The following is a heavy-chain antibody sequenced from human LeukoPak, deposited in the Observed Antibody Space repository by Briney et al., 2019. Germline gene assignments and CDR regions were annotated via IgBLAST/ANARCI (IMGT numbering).Heavy chain of an antibody. CDR2: IYYSGST. Sequence: SETLSLTCTVSGGSISRGGYYWSWIRQHLGKGLEWIGYIYYSGSTYYNPSLKSRVTMSVDTSKNQFSLKLSSVTAADTAVYYCARLRSYSYGYGPFDYWGQGTLVTVSS. CDR3: ARLRSYSYGYGPFDY. V-gene: IGHV4-31*03. J-gene: IGHJ4*02. D-gene: IGHD5-18*01. CDR1: GGSISRGGYY.